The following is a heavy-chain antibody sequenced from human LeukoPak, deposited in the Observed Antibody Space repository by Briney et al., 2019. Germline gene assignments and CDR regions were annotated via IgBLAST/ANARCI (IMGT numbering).Heavy chain of an antibody. CDR1: GFTFRTYW. CDR3: ARVSPGGDTPV. V-gene: IGHV3-74*01. CDR2: INEDGSIT. J-gene: IGHJ4*02. Sequence: GGSLRLSCAVSGFTFRTYWMHWVRQVPGEGLVWVSRINEDGSITNYADSVKGRFSISRDNAKNTLYLQMNSLRAEDTAVYYCARVSPGGDTPVWGQGTLVTVSS. D-gene: IGHD3-16*01.